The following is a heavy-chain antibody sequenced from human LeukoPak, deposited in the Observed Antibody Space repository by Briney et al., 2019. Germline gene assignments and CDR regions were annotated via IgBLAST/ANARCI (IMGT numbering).Heavy chain of an antibody. V-gene: IGHV1-2*02. CDR3: ARVLSNWNYHDY. CDR2: INPNSGGT. CDR1: GLTFSNYG. J-gene: IGHJ4*02. D-gene: IGHD1-1*01. Sequence: ASVKVSCKASGLTFSNYGVTWVRQAPGQGLEWMGWINPNSGGTNYAQKFQGRVTMTRDTSISTAYMELSRLRSDDTAVYYCARVLSNWNYHDYWGQGTLVTVSS.